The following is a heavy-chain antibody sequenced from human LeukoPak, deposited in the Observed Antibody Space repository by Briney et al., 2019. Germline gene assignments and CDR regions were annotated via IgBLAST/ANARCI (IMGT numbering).Heavy chain of an antibody. Sequence: GRSLRLSCAASGFTFSSYAMHWVRQAPGKGLEWVAVISYDGSNKYYADSVKGRFTISRDNSKNTLYLQMNSLRAEDTAVYYCARDLIVDYYDSSGSWGQGTPVTVSS. D-gene: IGHD3-22*01. CDR3: ARDLIVDYYDSSGS. J-gene: IGHJ4*02. CDR1: GFTFSSYA. CDR2: ISYDGSNK. V-gene: IGHV3-30-3*01.